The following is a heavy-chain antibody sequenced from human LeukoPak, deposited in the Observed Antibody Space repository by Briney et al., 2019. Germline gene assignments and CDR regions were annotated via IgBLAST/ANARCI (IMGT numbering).Heavy chain of an antibody. CDR3: ARDTEDFDY. V-gene: IGHV1-46*01. CDR2: INPSGGST. J-gene: IGHJ4*02. CDR1: GYTFTSYY. Sequence: ASVKVSCEASGYTFTSYYTHWVRQAPGQGLEWMGIINPSGGSTTYAQEFQGRVTMTRDTSTSTVYMELSSLRSEDTAVYYCARDTEDFDYWGQGTLVTVSS.